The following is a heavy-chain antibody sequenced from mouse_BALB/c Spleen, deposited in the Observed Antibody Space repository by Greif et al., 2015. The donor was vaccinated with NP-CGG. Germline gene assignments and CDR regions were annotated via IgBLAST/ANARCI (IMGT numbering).Heavy chain of an antibody. Sequence: EVKLVESGGGLVKPGGSLKLSCAASGFTFSDYYMYWVRQTPEKRLEWVATISDGGSYTYYPDSVKGRFTISRDNAKNNLYLQMSSLKSEDTAMHYCARKTGTDYAMDYWGQGTSVTVSS. CDR3: ARKTGTDYAMDY. D-gene: IGHD4-1*01. CDR1: GFTFSDYY. V-gene: IGHV5-4*02. J-gene: IGHJ4*01. CDR2: ISDGGSYT.